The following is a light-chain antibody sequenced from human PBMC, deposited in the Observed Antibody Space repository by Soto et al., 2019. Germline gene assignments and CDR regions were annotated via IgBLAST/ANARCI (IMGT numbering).Light chain of an antibody. CDR3: QQTYHSPDT. J-gene: IGKJ2*01. CDR2: GAS. Sequence: DIQMTQSPSSLSASLGDRVTIICRASQSIGSSLIWYQQKPGTAPRVLIYGASSLHSGVPSRFSGSGSGTYFTLTITSLQPEDFATYFSQQTYHSPDTFGQGTRLNI. V-gene: IGKV1-39*01. CDR1: QSIGSS.